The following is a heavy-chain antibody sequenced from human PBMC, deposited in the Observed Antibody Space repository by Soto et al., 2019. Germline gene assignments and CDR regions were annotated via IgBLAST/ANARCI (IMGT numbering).Heavy chain of an antibody. CDR2: LYYGRSA. J-gene: IGHJ4*02. V-gene: IGHV4-59*01. CDR1: GDSITSYY. D-gene: IGHD3-3*02. Sequence: QVQLQESGPGLVKPSETLSLTCAVSGDSITSYYCMWIRQPPGKGLESIGYLYYGRSANYNPSLTTRVTLSVDTSTNQCSLTLSSMTAADTAVYYCALRSMAVVPEYWGQGTMVTVSS. CDR3: ALRSMAVVPEY.